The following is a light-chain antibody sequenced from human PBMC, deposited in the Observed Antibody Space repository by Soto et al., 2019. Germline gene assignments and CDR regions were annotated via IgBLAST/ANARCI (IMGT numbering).Light chain of an antibody. CDR1: QSLNSAY. V-gene: IGKV3D-20*02. CDR2: AAS. Sequence: EIVLTQSPDTLSLSPGERATLSCRASQSLNSAYLVWYQQKPGQPPRLLMFAASSRATGTPDRFSGSGSGTAFTLTISRLEPEAFAVYYCHQRQYWPPITFGQGTRLEIK. CDR3: HQRQYWPPIT. J-gene: IGKJ5*01.